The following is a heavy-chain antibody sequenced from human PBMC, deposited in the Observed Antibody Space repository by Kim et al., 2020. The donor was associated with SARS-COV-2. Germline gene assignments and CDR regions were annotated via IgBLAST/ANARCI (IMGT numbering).Heavy chain of an antibody. V-gene: IGHV4-34*01. D-gene: IGHD6-13*01. J-gene: IGHJ4*02. CDR3: ARGYSR. CDR2: INQSGST. CDR1: GGSFSGYS. Sequence: SETLSLTCAVYGGSFSGYSWSWIRQPPGKGLEWIGEINQSGSTNSNSSPKSRVTLSVDTSKNQFSLKLSSVIAADTGVYYCARGYSRWGQGTLVTVSS.